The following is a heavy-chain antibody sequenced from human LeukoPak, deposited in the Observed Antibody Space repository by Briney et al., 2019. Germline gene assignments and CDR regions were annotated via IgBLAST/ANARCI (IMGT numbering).Heavy chain of an antibody. Sequence: SETLSLTCSVSGGSITSHFWSWIPQPPGKGLEWIGYIHYSGSTNYNPSLKSRVTISPDTSKNQLFLKLNSVTAADTAVYYCARLVWLGESPGSWFDSWGQGTLVTVSS. CDR2: IHYSGST. V-gene: IGHV4-59*11. J-gene: IGHJ5*01. D-gene: IGHD3-10*01. CDR3: ARLVWLGESPGSWFDS. CDR1: GGSITSHF.